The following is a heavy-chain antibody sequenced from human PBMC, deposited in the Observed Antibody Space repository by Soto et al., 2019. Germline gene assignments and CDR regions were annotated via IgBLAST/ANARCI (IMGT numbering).Heavy chain of an antibody. CDR3: VKSRGGDNYDFVX. V-gene: IGHV3-64D*06. CDR1: GFTFSSFS. J-gene: IGHJ4*02. CDR2: MSGDGGRI. Sequence: GGSLRLSCSASGFTFSSFSMHWVRQSPGKGLEYVSDMSGDGGRIYYADSVKGRFTISRDNSKNMLYLQMSSLRPEDSAVYYCVKSRGGDNYDFVXSGPRTQVTVS. D-gene: IGHD4-4*01.